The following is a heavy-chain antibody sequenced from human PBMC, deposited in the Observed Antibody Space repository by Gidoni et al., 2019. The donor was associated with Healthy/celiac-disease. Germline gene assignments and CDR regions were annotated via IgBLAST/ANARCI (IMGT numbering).Heavy chain of an antibody. CDR1: GGPISSYY. CDR2: IYYSGST. D-gene: IGHD3-9*01. Sequence: QVQLQESGPGLVKPSETLSLTCTVSGGPISSYYWSWIRQPPGKGLEWIGYIYYSGSTNYNPSLKSRVTISVDTSKNQFALKLSAVTAADTAVDYCARGSPLRYFDWLVNWFDPWGQGTLVTVSS. V-gene: IGHV4-59*01. CDR3: ARGSPLRYFDWLVNWFDP. J-gene: IGHJ5*02.